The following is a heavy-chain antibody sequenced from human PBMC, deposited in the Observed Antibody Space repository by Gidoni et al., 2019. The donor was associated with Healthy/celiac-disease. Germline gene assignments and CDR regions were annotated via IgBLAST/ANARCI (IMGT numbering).Heavy chain of an antibody. J-gene: IGHJ6*02. CDR3: AREDLSGSYYVYYYYYYGMDV. CDR1: TFTGYY. D-gene: IGHD1-26*01. V-gene: IGHV1-2*02. Sequence: TFTGYYMHWVRQAPGQGLEWMGWINPNSGGTNYAQKFQGRVTMTRDTSISTAYMELSRLRSDDTAVYYCAREDLSGSYYVYYYYYYGMDVWGQGTTVTVSS. CDR2: INPNSGGT.